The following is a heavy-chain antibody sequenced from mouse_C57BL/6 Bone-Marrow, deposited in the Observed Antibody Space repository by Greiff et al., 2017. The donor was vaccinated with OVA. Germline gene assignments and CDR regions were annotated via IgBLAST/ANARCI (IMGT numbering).Heavy chain of an antibody. CDR3: ARGSSFFDY. J-gene: IGHJ2*01. Sequence: QVQLQQPGAELVKPGASVKLSCKASGYTFTSYWMQWVKQRPGQGLEWIGEIDPSDSYTNYNQKFKGKATLTVDTSSSTAYMQLSSLTSEDSAVYYCARGSSFFDYWGKGTTLTVSS. V-gene: IGHV1-50*01. CDR2: IDPSDSYT. CDR1: GYTFTSYW. D-gene: IGHD1-1*01.